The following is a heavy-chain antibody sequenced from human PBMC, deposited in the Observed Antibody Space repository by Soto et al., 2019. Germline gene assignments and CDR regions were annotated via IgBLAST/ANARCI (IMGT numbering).Heavy chain of an antibody. Sequence: EVQLVESGGGLVQPGGSLRLSCAASGYAVGSNYMSWVRQAPGKGLEWVSVIYSGGNIYYADSVKNRFTVSRDNSKNTLHLQMSSLRADDTAVSYCCTSPTRGDWCKGTTVTVSS. D-gene: IGHD2-21*01. CDR1: GYAVGSNY. CDR3: CTSPTRGD. V-gene: IGHV3-66*01. CDR2: IYSGGNI. J-gene: IGHJ6*04.